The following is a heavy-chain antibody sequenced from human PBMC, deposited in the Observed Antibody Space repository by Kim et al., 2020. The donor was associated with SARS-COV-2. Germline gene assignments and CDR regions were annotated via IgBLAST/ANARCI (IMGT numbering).Heavy chain of an antibody. CDR1: GFTFSSYG. V-gene: IGHV3-30*18. J-gene: IGHJ4*02. Sequence: GGSLRLSCAASGFTFSSYGMHWVRQAPGKGLEWVAVISYDGSNKYYADSVKGRFTISRDNSKNTLYLQMNSLRAEDTAVYYCAKSTANWNTFLYYFDYWGQGTLVTVSS. CDR3: AKSTANWNTFLYYFDY. CDR2: ISYDGSNK. D-gene: IGHD1-20*01.